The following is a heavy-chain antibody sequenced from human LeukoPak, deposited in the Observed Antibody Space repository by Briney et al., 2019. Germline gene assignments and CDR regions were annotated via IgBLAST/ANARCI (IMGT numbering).Heavy chain of an antibody. CDR1: GYTFTGYY. V-gene: IGHV1-18*04. J-gene: IGHJ4*02. CDR2: ISAYNGNT. Sequence: GASVKVSCKASGYTFTGYYMHWVRQAPGQGLEWMGWISAYNGNTNYAQKLQGRVTMTTDTSTSTAYMELRSLRSDDTAVYYCARDCSGGSCPLIWGQGTLVTVSS. D-gene: IGHD2-15*01. CDR3: ARDCSGGSCPLI.